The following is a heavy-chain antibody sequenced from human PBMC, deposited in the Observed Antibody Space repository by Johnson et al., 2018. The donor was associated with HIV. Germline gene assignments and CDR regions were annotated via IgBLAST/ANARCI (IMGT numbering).Heavy chain of an antibody. J-gene: IGHJ3*02. CDR2: ISSSGSTI. Sequence: VQLVESGGGLVQPGGSLRLSCAASGFTFSDYYMSWIRQAPGKGLEWVSYISSSGSTIYYADSVKGRFTISRDNSKNTLYLQMNSLRAEDTAVYYCASILVVAAQEADAFDIWGQGTMVTVSS. V-gene: IGHV3-11*04. CDR3: ASILVVAAQEADAFDI. CDR1: GFTFSDYY. D-gene: IGHD2-15*01.